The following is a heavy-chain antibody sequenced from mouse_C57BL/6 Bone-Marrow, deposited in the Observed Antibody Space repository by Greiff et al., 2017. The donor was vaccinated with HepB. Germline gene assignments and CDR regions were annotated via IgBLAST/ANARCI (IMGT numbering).Heavy chain of an antibody. CDR1: GYTFTSYW. J-gene: IGHJ3*01. CDR3: AREGVYYDYDRLAY. Sequence: QVQLQQPGAELVMPGASVKLSCKASGYTFTSYWMHWVKQRPGQGLEWIGEIDPSDSYTNYNQKFKGKSTLTVDKSSSTAYMQLSSLTSEDSAVYYCAREGVYYDYDRLAYWGQGTLVTVSA. CDR2: IDPSDSYT. D-gene: IGHD2-4*01. V-gene: IGHV1-69*01.